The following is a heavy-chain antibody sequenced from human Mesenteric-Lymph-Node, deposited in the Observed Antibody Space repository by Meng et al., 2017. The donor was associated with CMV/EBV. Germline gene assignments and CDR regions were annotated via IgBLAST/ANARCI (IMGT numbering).Heavy chain of an antibody. CDR2: IYYSGST. CDR3: ARDGDFGDRSGHNPCGY. D-gene: IGHD3-22*01. J-gene: IGHJ4*02. Sequence: QLQLQESPPGLVEPCEHNSITCPVSCGAISRSSYYWGRSRQPPVEGLEWIGSIYYSGSTYYNPSLKSRVTISVDTSKNQFSLKLSSVTAAETAVDYGARDGDFGDRSGHNPCGYSCEATLVTVSS. CDR1: CGAISRSSYY. V-gene: IGHV4-39*07.